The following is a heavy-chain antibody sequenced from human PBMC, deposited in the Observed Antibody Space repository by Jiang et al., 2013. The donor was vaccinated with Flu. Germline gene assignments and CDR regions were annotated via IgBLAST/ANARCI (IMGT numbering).Heavy chain of an antibody. D-gene: IGHD2-2*01. Sequence: LLKPSETLSLACAVYGGSFSGYYWSWIRQPPGKGLEWIGEINHSGSTNYNPSLKSRVTISVDTSKNQFSLKLSSVTAADTAVYYCARGWDIVVVPAAHYYYYGMDVWGKGTTVTVSS. CDR1: GGSFSGYY. V-gene: IGHV4-34*01. CDR2: INHSGST. J-gene: IGHJ6*04. CDR3: ARGWDIVVVPAAHYYYYGMDV.